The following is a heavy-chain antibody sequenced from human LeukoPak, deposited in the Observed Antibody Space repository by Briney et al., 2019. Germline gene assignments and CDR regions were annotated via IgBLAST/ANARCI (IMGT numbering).Heavy chain of an antibody. V-gene: IGHV3-21*01. D-gene: IGHD3-22*01. CDR2: ISSSSSYI. CDR3: ASAREWGLLRT. CDR1: GFTFSSYA. J-gene: IGHJ5*02. Sequence: GGSLRLSCAASGFTFSSYAMSWVRQAPGKGLEWASSISSSSSYIYYADSVKGRFTISRDNAKNSLYLQMNSLRAEDTAVYYCASAREWGLLRTWGQGTLVTVSS.